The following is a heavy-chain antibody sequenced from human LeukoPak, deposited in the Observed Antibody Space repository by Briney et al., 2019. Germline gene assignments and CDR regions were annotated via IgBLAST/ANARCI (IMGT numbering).Heavy chain of an antibody. CDR1: GFTFSSYS. V-gene: IGHV3-48*04. J-gene: IGHJ4*02. Sequence: PGGSLRLSCAASGFTFSSYSMNWVRQAPGKGLEWVSNIASSGTIKYYADSVKGRFSIYRDNAKSSPYLQMNSLRVEDTAVYYCALLAVASDFDYWGQGALVTVSS. CDR2: IASSGTIK. CDR3: ALLAVASDFDY. D-gene: IGHD6-19*01.